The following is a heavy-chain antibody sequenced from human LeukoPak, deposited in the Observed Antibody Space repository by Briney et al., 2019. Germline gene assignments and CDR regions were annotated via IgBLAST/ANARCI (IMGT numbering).Heavy chain of an antibody. J-gene: IGHJ6*03. CDR1: GYTFTSYG. CDR2: ISAYNGNT. D-gene: IGHD2-21*01. CDR3: ARGRGTIGSNRDFYFYYYMDI. Sequence: GASVKVSCKASGYTFTSYGISWVRQAPGQGLEWMGWISAYNGNTNYAQKLQGRVTMTTDTSTSTAYMELRSLRSDDTAVYYCARGRGTIGSNRDFYFYYYMDIWAMGPRSPSL. V-gene: IGHV1-18*01.